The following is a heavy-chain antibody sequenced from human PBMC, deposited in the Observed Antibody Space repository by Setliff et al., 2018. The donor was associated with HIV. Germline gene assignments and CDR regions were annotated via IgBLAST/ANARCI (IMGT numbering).Heavy chain of an antibody. D-gene: IGHD3-9*01. V-gene: IGHV3-21*01. Sequence: GGSLRLSCAASGFTFSNYNMNWVRQAPGKGLEWVSSISSGGNYIYYRDSMEGRFTISRDNARNSLFLQMNGLRAEDTAVYYCARDPGMQLRYAFDFWGQGTPVTVSS. CDR2: ISSGGNYI. CDR3: ARDPGMQLRYAFDF. CDR1: GFTFSNYN. J-gene: IGHJ4*02.